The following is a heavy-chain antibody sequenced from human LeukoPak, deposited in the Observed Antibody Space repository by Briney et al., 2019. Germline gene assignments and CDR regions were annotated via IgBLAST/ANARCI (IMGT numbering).Heavy chain of an antibody. V-gene: IGHV4-39*07. CDR1: GFTVSSNY. J-gene: IGHJ3*02. Sequence: GSLRLSCAASGFTVSSNYMGWIRQPPGKGLEWIGSIYYSGRTYYNPSLKSRVTISVDTSKNQFSLKLSSVTAADTAVYYCAGYCSSTSCYGGNAFDIWGQGTMVTVSS. D-gene: IGHD2-2*01. CDR2: IYYSGRT. CDR3: AGYCSSTSCYGGNAFDI.